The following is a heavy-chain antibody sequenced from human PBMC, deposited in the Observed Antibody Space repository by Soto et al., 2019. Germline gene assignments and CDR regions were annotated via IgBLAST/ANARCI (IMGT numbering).Heavy chain of an antibody. D-gene: IGHD6-13*01. Sequence: QLQLQESGPGLVKPSETLSLTCTVSGGSISSSSYYWGWIRQPPGKGLEWIGSIYYTGSTYYNPSLKSRVTISPDTSEDQFSLKLSSVTAADTAVFYCARRLAAAGHFDYSGQGTLVTVS. V-gene: IGHV4-39*01. J-gene: IGHJ4*02. CDR2: IYYTGST. CDR1: GGSISSSSYY. CDR3: ARRLAAAGHFDY.